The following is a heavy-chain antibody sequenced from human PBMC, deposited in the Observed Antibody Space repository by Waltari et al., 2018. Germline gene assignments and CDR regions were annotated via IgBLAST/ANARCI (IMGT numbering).Heavy chain of an antibody. V-gene: IGHV1-69-2*01. CDR1: GYTLTDYN. D-gene: IGHD1-26*01. CDR2: VDPEDGET. Sequence: EVQLVQCGAEVKKPGATGKISCKASGYTLTDYNMHWVQQAPGKGLEWMGRVDPEDGETIYAEKFQGRVTITADTSTDTAYMELSSLRSEDTAVYYCASTFSIVGAFQHWGQGTLVTVSS. CDR3: ASTFSIVGAFQH. J-gene: IGHJ1*01.